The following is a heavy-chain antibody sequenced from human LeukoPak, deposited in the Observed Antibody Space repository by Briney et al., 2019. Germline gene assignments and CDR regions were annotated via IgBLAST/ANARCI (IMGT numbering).Heavy chain of an antibody. Sequence: PGGSLRLSCAASGFTFSSYAMSWVRQAPGKGLEWVSAISGSGGSTYYADSVKGRFTISRDNSKNTLYLQMNSLRAEDTAVYYCAKGYSGYSYGPVYDAFDIWGQGTMVTVSS. CDR1: GFTFSSYA. CDR3: AKGYSGYSYGPVYDAFDI. D-gene: IGHD5-18*01. V-gene: IGHV3-23*01. J-gene: IGHJ3*02. CDR2: ISGSGGST.